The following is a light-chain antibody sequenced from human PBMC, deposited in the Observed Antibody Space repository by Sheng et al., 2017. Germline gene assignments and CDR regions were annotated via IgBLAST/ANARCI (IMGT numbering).Light chain of an antibody. Sequence: EIVVTQSPATLSVSPGERATLSCRASQSVSTKLAWYQQKPGQAPRLLIYGASSRATGIPDRFSGSGSGTDFTLTISRLEPEDFAVYYCQQYGSHLTTFGQGTRLEIK. J-gene: IGKJ2*01. CDR1: QSVSTK. CDR3: QQYGSHLTT. V-gene: IGKV3-20*01. CDR2: GAS.